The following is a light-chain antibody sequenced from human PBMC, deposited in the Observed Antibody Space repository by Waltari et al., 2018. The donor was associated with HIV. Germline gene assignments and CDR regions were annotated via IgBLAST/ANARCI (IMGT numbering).Light chain of an antibody. Sequence: QSALTQPRSVSGSPGPSVTISCTGPSSDVGGYNYVSWYQHHPGKAPKFMIYDVTKRPSGVPDRFSGSKSGNTASLTISGLQAEDEADYYCCSYAGRYTYVFGTGTKVTVL. CDR1: SSDVGGYNY. CDR2: DVT. J-gene: IGLJ1*01. CDR3: CSYAGRYTYV. V-gene: IGLV2-11*01.